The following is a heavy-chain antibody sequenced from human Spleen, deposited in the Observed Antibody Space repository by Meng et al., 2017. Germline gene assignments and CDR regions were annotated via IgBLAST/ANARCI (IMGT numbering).Heavy chain of an antibody. Sequence: VHLQHWGAGLLTHSETLSLPCAVYGGSVSGFYWSWIRQPPGKGLEWIVEINHSGGTNYNPSLKSRVTISVDMSKNQFSLKLSSVTAADTAVYYCARGLLLAALRNWGQGTLVTVSS. J-gene: IGHJ4*02. CDR3: ARGLLLAALRN. V-gene: IGHV4-34*01. D-gene: IGHD6-6*01. CDR1: GGSVSGFY. CDR2: INHSGGT.